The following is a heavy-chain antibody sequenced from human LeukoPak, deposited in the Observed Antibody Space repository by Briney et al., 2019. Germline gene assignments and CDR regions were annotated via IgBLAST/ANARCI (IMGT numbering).Heavy chain of an antibody. CDR2: IYSGGST. D-gene: IGHD5-18*01. CDR1: GFTVSNNY. J-gene: IGHJ3*02. V-gene: IGHV3-53*01. Sequence: GGSLRLSCAASGFTVSNNYMSWVRQAPGRGLEWVSVIYSGGSTYYADSVKGRFTISRDNSKNTLYLQMKSLRAEDTAVYYCAREGYSYGYAFDIWGQGTMVTVSS. CDR3: AREGYSYGYAFDI.